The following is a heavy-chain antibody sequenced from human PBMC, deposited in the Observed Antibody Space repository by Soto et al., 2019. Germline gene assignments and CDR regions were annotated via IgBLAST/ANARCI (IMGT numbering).Heavy chain of an antibody. J-gene: IGHJ4*02. CDR3: ARVSREVVPAAIDY. D-gene: IGHD2-2*01. CDR1: GFTFSSYW. Sequence: EVQLVESGGGLVQPGGSLRLSCAASGFTFSSYWIHWVRQAPGKGLVWVSRLNSDGSSTTYADSVKGRFTISRDNAKNTLYLQMTSLRAEDTAVYDCARVSREVVPAAIDYWGQGTLVTVSS. CDR2: LNSDGSST. V-gene: IGHV3-74*01.